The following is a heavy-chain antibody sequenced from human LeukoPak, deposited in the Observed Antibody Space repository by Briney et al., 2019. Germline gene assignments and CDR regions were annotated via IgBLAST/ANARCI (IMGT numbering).Heavy chain of an antibody. V-gene: IGHV3-33*08. Sequence: GGSLRLSCAASGFTFSNFAMHWVRQAPGKGLEWVAVIWNDGSHEYYADSVKGRFTISRDNSKNTLFLQMNSLRAEDTALYYCARVQPGAITIFGVVRSGMDVWGQGTMVTVSS. CDR2: IWNDGSHE. D-gene: IGHD3-3*01. CDR3: ARVQPGAITIFGVVRSGMDV. CDR1: GFTFSNFA. J-gene: IGHJ6*02.